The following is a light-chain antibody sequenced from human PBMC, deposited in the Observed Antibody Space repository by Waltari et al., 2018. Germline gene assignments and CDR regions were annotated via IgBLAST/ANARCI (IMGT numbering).Light chain of an antibody. Sequence: QSALTQPASVSGSPGQSIIISCTGTSSDVGAYNSVSCYQQHPGEAPALIIFEVSDRPSGVSDRFSGSKSGNTASLTISGLQAQDEADYYCASYTSSATFVFGTGTKVTVL. CDR1: SSDVGAYNS. J-gene: IGLJ1*01. V-gene: IGLV2-14*03. CDR2: EVS. CDR3: ASYTSSATFV.